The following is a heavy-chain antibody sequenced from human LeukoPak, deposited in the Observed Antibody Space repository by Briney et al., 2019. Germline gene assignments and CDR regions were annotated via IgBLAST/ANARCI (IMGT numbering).Heavy chain of an antibody. CDR1: GGSISYYY. Sequence: AETLSLTCTVSGGSISYYYWSWIRQSPGKGLEWIGYIYYNGSTNYNPSLKSRVTISVDMSKNQFSLKVTSVTAADTAIYYCARKGGHFDYWGQGTLVTVSS. CDR2: IYYNGST. CDR3: ARKGGHFDY. V-gene: IGHV4-59*01. D-gene: IGHD2-15*01. J-gene: IGHJ4*02.